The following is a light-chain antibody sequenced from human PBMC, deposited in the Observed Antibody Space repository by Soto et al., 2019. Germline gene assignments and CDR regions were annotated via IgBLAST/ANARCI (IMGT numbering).Light chain of an antibody. CDR1: NNDIGVYDF. CDR3: KSYAGSNTYV. Sequence: QSALTQPPSASGSPGQSVTISCTGTNNDIGVYDFVSWYQHHPGKAPRLIIYEVVQRPSGVPDRFSGSKSCNTASLTVSGLQAADEADYFCKSYAGSNTYVFGSGTKVTVL. V-gene: IGLV2-8*01. J-gene: IGLJ1*01. CDR2: EVV.